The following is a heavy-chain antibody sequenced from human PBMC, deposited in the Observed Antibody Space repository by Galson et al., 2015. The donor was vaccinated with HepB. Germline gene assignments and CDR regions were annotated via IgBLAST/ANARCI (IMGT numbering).Heavy chain of an antibody. J-gene: IGHJ5*02. CDR2: IRSKAYGGTT. CDR1: GFTFGDYA. CDR3: TRGEGYNWNYWLDP. D-gene: IGHD1-7*01. V-gene: IGHV3-49*03. Sequence: SLRLSCAASGFTFGDYAMSWFRQAPGKGLEWVGFIRSKAYGGTTEYAASVKSRFTISRDDSKSIAYLQMNSLKTEDTAVYYCTRGEGYNWNYWLDPWGQGTLVPVSS.